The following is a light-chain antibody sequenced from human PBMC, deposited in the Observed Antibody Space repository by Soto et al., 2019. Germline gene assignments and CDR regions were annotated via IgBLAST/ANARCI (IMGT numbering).Light chain of an antibody. Sequence: DIQMTQSPSTLSASVGDRVTITCRASQSISGWLAWYQQEPGKAPKLLIYDASSLASGVPSRFSGSRSGTEFSLTISSLQPDDCATYYCQHYGTYWETFGQGTKVDIK. J-gene: IGKJ1*01. CDR2: DAS. CDR3: QHYGTYWET. V-gene: IGKV1-5*01. CDR1: QSISGW.